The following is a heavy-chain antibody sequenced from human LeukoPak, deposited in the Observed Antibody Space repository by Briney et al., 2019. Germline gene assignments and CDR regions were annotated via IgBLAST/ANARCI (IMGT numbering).Heavy chain of an antibody. Sequence: ASVKVSCKASGYTFTSYGISWVRQAPGQGLEWMGWISAYNGNTNYAQKLQGRVTMTTDTSTSTAYMELRSLRSDDTAVCYCARDNDYGDLNWFDPWGQGTLVTVSS. V-gene: IGHV1-18*01. D-gene: IGHD4-17*01. J-gene: IGHJ5*02. CDR1: GYTFTSYG. CDR2: ISAYNGNT. CDR3: ARDNDYGDLNWFDP.